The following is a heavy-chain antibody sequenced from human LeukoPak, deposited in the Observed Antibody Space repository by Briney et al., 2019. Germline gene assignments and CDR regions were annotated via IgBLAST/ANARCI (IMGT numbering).Heavy chain of an antibody. CDR3: ARDAVRNVLWFGEFPNWFDP. J-gene: IGHJ5*02. CDR2: MNPNSGNT. V-gene: IGHV1-8*01. CDR1: GYTFTSYD. Sequence: ASVKVSCKASGYTFTSYDINWVRQATGQGLEWMGWMNPNSGNTGYAQKFQGRVTMTRNTSISTAYMELSSLRSEDTAVYYCARDAVRNVLWFGEFPNWFDPWGQGTLVTVSS. D-gene: IGHD3-10*01.